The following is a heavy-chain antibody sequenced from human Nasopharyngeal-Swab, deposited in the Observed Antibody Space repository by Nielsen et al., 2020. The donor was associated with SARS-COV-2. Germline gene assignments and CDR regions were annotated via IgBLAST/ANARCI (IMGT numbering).Heavy chain of an antibody. CDR1: GFTFSSYS. CDR2: ISSSSSYI. V-gene: IGHV3-21*01. D-gene: IGHD6-19*01. Sequence: GGSLRLSCAASGFTFSSYSMNWVRQAPGKGLEWVSSISSSSSYIYYADSVKGRFTISRDNAKNSLYLQMNSLRAEDTAVYYCARDRRSGWNWFDPWGQGALVTVSS. CDR3: ARDRRSGWNWFDP. J-gene: IGHJ5*02.